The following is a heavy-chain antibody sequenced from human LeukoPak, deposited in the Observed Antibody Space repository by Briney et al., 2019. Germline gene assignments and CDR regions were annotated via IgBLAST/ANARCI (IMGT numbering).Heavy chain of an antibody. CDR3: ARDHGIPGSGSYRFDY. CDR2: ISSSSYI. Sequence: EGSLRLSCAPSGFTFSSYSMNWVRQAPGKGLEWVSSISSSSYIYYADSVKGRFTISRDYAKNLLYLQMNSLRIEDTAVYYCARDHGIPGSGSYRFDYWGHGTLVTVSS. D-gene: IGHD3-10*01. V-gene: IGHV3-21*06. J-gene: IGHJ4*01. CDR1: GFTFSSYS.